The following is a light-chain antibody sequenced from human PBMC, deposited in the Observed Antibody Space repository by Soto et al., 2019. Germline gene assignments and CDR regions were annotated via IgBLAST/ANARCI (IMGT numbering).Light chain of an antibody. Sequence: DIVMTQSPDSLAVSLGERATINCKSSQSVFYSSNNKNYLTWYQQKPGQPPKVLIYWASTRESGVPDRFSGSVAGTDFYLSISSLHAEDVAGYYCHEQYSTPFTFDPGNNVDI. V-gene: IGKV4-1*01. CDR2: WAS. J-gene: IGKJ3*01. CDR3: HEQYSTPFT. CDR1: QSVFYSSNNKNY.